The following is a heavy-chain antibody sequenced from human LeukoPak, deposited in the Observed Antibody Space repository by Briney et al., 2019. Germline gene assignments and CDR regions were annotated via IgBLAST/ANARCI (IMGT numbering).Heavy chain of an antibody. D-gene: IGHD6-19*01. Sequence: PGRSLRLSCVASGFTFSSYGMHWVRQAPGKGLEWVAVISYDGSNKYYADSVKGRFTISRDNSKNTLYLQMNSLRAEDTAVYYCARGIGSSGWYWQAYFDYWGQGTLVTVSS. CDR2: ISYDGSNK. J-gene: IGHJ4*02. V-gene: IGHV3-30*03. CDR3: ARGIGSSGWYWQAYFDY. CDR1: GFTFSSYG.